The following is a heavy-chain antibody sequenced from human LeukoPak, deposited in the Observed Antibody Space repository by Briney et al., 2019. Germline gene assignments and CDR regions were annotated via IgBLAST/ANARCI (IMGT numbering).Heavy chain of an antibody. CDR2: IYYSGST. D-gene: IGHD2-8*01. CDR3: ARGDVLDPHFYYSYYYMDV. V-gene: IGHV4-59*01. J-gene: IGHJ6*03. CDR1: GGSISSYY. Sequence: SETLSLTCTVSGGSISSYYWSWIRQPPGKGLEWIGYIYYSGSTNYNPSLKSRVTISVDTSKNQFSLKLSSVTAADTAVYYCARGDVLDPHFYYSYYYMDVWGKGTTVTVSS.